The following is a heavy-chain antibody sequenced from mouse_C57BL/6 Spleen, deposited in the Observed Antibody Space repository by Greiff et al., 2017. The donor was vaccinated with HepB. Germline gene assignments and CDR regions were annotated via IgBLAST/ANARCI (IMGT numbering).Heavy chain of an antibody. D-gene: IGHD3-2*02. CDR1: GYTFTSYT. J-gene: IGHJ4*01. V-gene: IGHV1-4*01. Sequence: VKLVESGAELARPGASVKMSCKASGYTFTSYTMHWVKQRPGQGLEWIGYINPSSGYTKYNQKFKDKATLTADKSSSTAYMQLSSLTSEDSAVYYCAETAQATDYAMDYWGQGTSVTVSS. CDR3: AETAQATDYAMDY. CDR2: INPSSGYT.